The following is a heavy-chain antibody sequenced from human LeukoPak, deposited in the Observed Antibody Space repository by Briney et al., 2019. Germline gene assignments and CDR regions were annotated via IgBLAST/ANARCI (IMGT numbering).Heavy chain of an antibody. V-gene: IGHV4-38-2*02. Sequence: SETLSLTCTVSGYSISSGYYWGWIRQPPGKGLEWIGSGSTYYNPSLKSRVTIPVDTSKNQFSLKLSSVTAADTAVYYCARGSGYDSSGYWGAFDIWGQGTMVTVSS. CDR3: ARGSGYDSSGYWGAFDI. J-gene: IGHJ3*02. D-gene: IGHD3-22*01. CDR1: GYSISSGYY. CDR2: SGST.